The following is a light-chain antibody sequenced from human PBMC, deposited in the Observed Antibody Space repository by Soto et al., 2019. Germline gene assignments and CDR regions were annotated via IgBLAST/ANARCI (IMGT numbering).Light chain of an antibody. CDR2: AAS. CDR1: QGISSY. CDR3: QQLNSYPLT. Sequence: DIPLTQSPSFLSASVGDRVTITCRASQGISSYLAWYQQNPGKTPKLLIYAASTLQSGVPSRFSGSGSGTEFTLTISSLQPEDFATYYCQQLNSYPLTFGGGTKVEIK. V-gene: IGKV1-9*01. J-gene: IGKJ4*01.